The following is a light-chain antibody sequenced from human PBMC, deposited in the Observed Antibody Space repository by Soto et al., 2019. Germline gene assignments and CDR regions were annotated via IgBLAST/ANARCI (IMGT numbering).Light chain of an antibody. V-gene: IGLV4-69*01. Sequence: QLVLTQSPSASASLGASVKLSCTLSSGHGNYVIAWHQQQPEKGPRYLMKVKSDGSHNKGDGIPDRFSGSSSGAERYLVISSLQSEDEAEYYCQTWDTGIVVFGGGTKLTVL. CDR2: VKSDGSH. J-gene: IGLJ2*01. CDR1: SGHGNYV. CDR3: QTWDTGIVV.